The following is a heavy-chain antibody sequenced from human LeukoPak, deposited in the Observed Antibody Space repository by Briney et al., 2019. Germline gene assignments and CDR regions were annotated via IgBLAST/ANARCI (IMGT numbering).Heavy chain of an antibody. Sequence: GGSLRLSCAASGFTFSSYSMNWVRQAPGKGLEWVSAFLAAGGGTFYADSVKGRFTISRDNSKNTLYLQMNNLRDDDTAVYYCVKEPKLSDWFFDLWGRGTLVTVSS. CDR3: VKEPKLSDWFFDL. V-gene: IGHV3-23*01. CDR2: FLAAGGGT. D-gene: IGHD1-1*01. CDR1: GFTFSSYS. J-gene: IGHJ2*01.